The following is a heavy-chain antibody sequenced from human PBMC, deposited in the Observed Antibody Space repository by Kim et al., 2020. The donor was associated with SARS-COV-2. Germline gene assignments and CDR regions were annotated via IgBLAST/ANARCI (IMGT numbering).Heavy chain of an antibody. V-gene: IGHV1-3*01. J-gene: IGHJ5*02. CDR3: ARDPLLGFGELGWFDP. D-gene: IGHD3-10*01. Sequence: KCQGRVTITRDTSASTAYMELSSLRSEDTAVYYCARDPLLGFGELGWFDPWGQGTLVTVSS.